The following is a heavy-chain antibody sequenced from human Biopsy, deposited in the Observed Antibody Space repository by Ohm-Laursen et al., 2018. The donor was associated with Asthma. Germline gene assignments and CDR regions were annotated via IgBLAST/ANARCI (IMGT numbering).Heavy chain of an antibody. J-gene: IGHJ6*02. CDR2: ISVYNGNT. Sequence: ASGKVSCKTSGYTFKRAGTTWGRQAPGQGLEWMGWISVYNGNTKVAQKLQDRVTMITDTSTSTAYMELRSLRSDDTAVYFCARAVDYSHYYGIDVWGQGTTVTVS. D-gene: IGHD3-10*01. CDR1: GYTFKRAG. CDR3: ARAVDYSHYYGIDV. V-gene: IGHV1-18*01.